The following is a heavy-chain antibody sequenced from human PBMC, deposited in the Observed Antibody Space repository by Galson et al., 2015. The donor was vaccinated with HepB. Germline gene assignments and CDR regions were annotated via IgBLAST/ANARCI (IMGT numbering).Heavy chain of an antibody. CDR2: IKDKSEGETI. D-gene: IGHD2-21*01. J-gene: IGHJ4*02. CDR1: GFTFRTAW. CDR3: TTVGNTVIY. V-gene: IGHV3-15*01. Sequence: SLRLSCAASGFTFRTAWMSWVRQAPGKGLEWVGRIKDKSEGETINYASPVKGRFAISRDDPKYTLYLEMNNLKTEDTAVYYCTTVGNTVIYWGQGSLVTVAS.